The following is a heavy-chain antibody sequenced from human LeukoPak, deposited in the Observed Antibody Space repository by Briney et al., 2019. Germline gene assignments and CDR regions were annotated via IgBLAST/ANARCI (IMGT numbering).Heavy chain of an antibody. D-gene: IGHD3-10*01. CDR1: GGSFSGYY. CDR3: AAHYGSGRRHDDY. J-gene: IGHJ4*02. Sequence: SETLSLTCAVYGGSFSGYYWSWIRQPPGKGLEWIGEINHSGSTNYNPSLKSRVTISVDTSKNQFSLKLSSVTAADTAVYYCAAHYGSGRRHDDYWGQGTLVTVSS. CDR2: INHSGST. V-gene: IGHV4-34*01.